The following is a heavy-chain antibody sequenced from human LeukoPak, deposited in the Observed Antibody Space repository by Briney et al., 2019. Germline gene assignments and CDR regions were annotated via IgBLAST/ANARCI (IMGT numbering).Heavy chain of an antibody. CDR2: ISSDGGNAT. CDR1: GFIFSSYA. J-gene: IGHJ4*02. D-gene: IGHD1-26*01. CDR3: AKDLRYSGTYTAFDY. Sequence: GGSLRLSCAASGFIFSSYAMSWVRQAPGKGPEWVTAISSDGGNATYCADSVKGRFTISRDNSKKIVYLQMNSLRAEDTAVYYCAKDLRYSGTYTAFDYWGQGTLVTVSS. V-gene: IGHV3-23*01.